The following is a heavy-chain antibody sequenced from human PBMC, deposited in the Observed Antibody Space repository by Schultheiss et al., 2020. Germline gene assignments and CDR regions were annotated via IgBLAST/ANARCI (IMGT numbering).Heavy chain of an antibody. J-gene: IGHJ4*02. CDR3: ASDYVDIVATMDD. D-gene: IGHD5-12*01. V-gene: IGHV3-30*04. Sequence: GGSLRLSCAASGFTFSSYAMHWVRQAPGKGLEWVAAISYDGCNKYYADSVKGRFTISRDNSKNTLYLQMNSLRAEDTAVYYCASDYVDIVATMDDWGQGTLVTVYS. CDR2: ISYDGCNK. CDR1: GFTFSSYA.